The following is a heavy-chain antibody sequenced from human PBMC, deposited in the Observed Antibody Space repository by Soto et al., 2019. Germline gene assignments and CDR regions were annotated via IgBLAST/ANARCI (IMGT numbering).Heavy chain of an antibody. J-gene: IGHJ3*02. V-gene: IGHV1-69*13. CDR3: ASQAKGHYAILPGPEPDAFDS. CDR1: GGTFSSYA. D-gene: IGHD3-9*01. CDR2: IIPIFGTA. Sequence: GASLRVACKSSGGTFSSYAIGWVRQAPGQRLEWMGGIIPIFGTANYAQKFQGRVTITADESTSTAYMELSSLGSEDTAGYYCASQAKGHYAILPGPEPDAFDSCGRVTRITVSS.